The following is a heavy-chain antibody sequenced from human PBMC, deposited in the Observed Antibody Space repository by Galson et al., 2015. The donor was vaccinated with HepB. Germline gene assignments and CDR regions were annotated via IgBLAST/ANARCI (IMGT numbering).Heavy chain of an antibody. CDR2: ISYDGSNK. Sequence: SLRLSCAASGFTFSSYAMHWVRQAPGKGLEWVAVISYDGSNKYYADSVKGRFTISRDDSKNTLYLQMNSLKTEDTAVYYCTTVNLDYYGSGSWGWFDPWGQGTLVTVSS. D-gene: IGHD3-10*01. V-gene: IGHV3-30*04. CDR1: GFTFSSYA. CDR3: TTVNLDYYGSGSWGWFDP. J-gene: IGHJ5*02.